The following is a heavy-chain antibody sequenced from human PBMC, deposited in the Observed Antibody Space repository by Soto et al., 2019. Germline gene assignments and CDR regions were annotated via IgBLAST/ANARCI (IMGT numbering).Heavy chain of an antibody. CDR2: IYPYNGNT. CDR1: GYTFSGYG. CDR3: ARLVCSGDSCYSPVDY. J-gene: IGHJ4*02. D-gene: IGHD2-15*01. V-gene: IGHV1-18*04. Sequence: QVQLVQSGVEVKKPGASVKVSCKASGYTFSGYGISWVRQAPGQGLEWMGWIYPYNGNTRYAQKIQGRVTMTTDTTTSTASMELRSLTSDDTAVYYCARLVCSGDSCYSPVDYWGQGTQVTVSS.